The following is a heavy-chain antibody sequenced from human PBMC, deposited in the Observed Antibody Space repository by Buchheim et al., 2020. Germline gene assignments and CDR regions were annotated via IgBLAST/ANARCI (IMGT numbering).Heavy chain of an antibody. J-gene: IGHJ6*02. D-gene: IGHD2-2*01. CDR2: ISYDGNKK. CDR1: GFTFSSSG. V-gene: IGHV3-30*18. Sequence: QVHLVESGGGVVQPGRSLRLSCAASGFTFSSSGMHWVRQAPGKGLEWMAVISYDGNKKYYADSVKGRFTISRDNSKNTLYLQMNSLRAEDTAVYYCAKEIISSTSDYYYGMDVWGQGTT. CDR3: AKEIISSTSDYYYGMDV.